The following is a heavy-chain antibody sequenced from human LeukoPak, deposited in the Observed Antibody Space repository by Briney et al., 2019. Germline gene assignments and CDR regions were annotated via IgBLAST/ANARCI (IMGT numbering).Heavy chain of an antibody. CDR3: ALDYYDSSGYYYFDY. CDR1: GFTFSSYE. CDR2: ISSSGSTI. J-gene: IGHJ4*02. V-gene: IGHV3-48*03. D-gene: IGHD3-22*01. Sequence: PGGSLRLSCAASGFTFSSYEMNWVRQAPGKGLERVSYISSSGSTIYYADSVKGRFTISRDNAKNSLYLQMNSLRAEDTAVYYCALDYYDSSGYYYFDYWGQGTLVTVSS.